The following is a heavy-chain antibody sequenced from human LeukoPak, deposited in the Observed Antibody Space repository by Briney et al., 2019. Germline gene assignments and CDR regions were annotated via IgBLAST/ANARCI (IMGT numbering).Heavy chain of an antibody. CDR2: ISYDGSNK. V-gene: IGHV3-30*04. CDR3: ARTRSPGDYYCDYMDV. Sequence: GGSLRLSCAASGFTFSIYAMLWVRPAPGKGRVWVADISYDGSNKNYADSVKRRFTISRDNSKNTLYLQMNSLRAEDTAVYYCARTRSPGDYYCDYMDVWGKGTTVTVSS. D-gene: IGHD2-2*01. CDR1: GFTFSIYA. J-gene: IGHJ6*03.